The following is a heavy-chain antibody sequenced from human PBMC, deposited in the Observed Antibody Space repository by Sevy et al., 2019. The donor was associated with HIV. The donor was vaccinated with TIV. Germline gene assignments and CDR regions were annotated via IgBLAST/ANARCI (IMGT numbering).Heavy chain of an antibody. Sequence: SETLSLTCTVSGGSINSDHWNWIRQPPGKGLEWIGYDYYTGGTNYNPSLKNRVTRSVDRTKNQFSLKLTSVTAADTAVYYCARRNDFDIWGQGTMVTVSS. V-gene: IGHV4-59*08. J-gene: IGHJ3*02. CDR2: DYYTGGT. CDR3: ARRNDFDI. CDR1: GGSINSDH.